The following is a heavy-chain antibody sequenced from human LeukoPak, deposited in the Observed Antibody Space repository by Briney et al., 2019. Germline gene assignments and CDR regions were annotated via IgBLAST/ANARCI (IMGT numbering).Heavy chain of an antibody. J-gene: IGHJ4*02. CDR2: TSAYNGNT. CDR1: GYTFTSYG. V-gene: IGHV1-18*01. Sequence: GASVKVSCKASGYTFTSYGISWVRQAPGQGLEWMGWTSAYNGNTNYAQKLQGRVTMTTDTSTSTAYMELRSLRSDDTAVYYCARDHYNYDSSGYPYFDYWGQGTLVTVSS. D-gene: IGHD3-22*01. CDR3: ARDHYNYDSSGYPYFDY.